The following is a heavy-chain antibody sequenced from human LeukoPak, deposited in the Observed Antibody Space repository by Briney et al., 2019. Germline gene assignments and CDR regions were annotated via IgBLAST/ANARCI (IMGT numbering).Heavy chain of an antibody. Sequence: SETLSLTCTVSGGSISSSSYYWGWIRQPAGKGLEWIGRIYTSGSTNYNPSLKSRVTMSVDTSKNQFSLKLSSVTAADTAVYYCARGPTESMVRGVITGKFDYWGQGTLVTVSS. J-gene: IGHJ4*02. V-gene: IGHV4-61*02. CDR3: ARGPTESMVRGVITGKFDY. CDR2: IYTSGST. D-gene: IGHD3-10*01. CDR1: GGSISSSSYY.